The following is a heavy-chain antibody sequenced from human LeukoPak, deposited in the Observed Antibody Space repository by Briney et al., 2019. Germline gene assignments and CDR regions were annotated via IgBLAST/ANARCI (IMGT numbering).Heavy chain of an antibody. CDR2: IRRKAYCGTT. D-gene: IGHD3-16*01. CDR1: GFNFGAYA. CDR3: TRSSGLDFDY. J-gene: IGHJ4*02. V-gene: IGHV3-49*04. Sequence: GRSLRLSCSASGFNFGAYAVSWVRQAPGKGLEWVGFIRRKAYCGTTDYAASVKGRFTISRDDSKGVAYLQMHSLTTEDTAVYYCTRSSGLDFDYWGLGTLVTVSS.